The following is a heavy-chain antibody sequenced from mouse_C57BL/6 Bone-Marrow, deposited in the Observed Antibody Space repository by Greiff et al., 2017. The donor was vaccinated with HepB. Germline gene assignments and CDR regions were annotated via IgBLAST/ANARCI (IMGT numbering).Heavy chain of an antibody. J-gene: IGHJ2*01. CDR3: ASGWNYYCSSLDY. V-gene: IGHV5-17*01. Sequence: DVTLVESGGGLVKPGGSLKLSCAASGFTFSDYGMHWVRQAPEKGLEWVAYISSGSSTIYYADKVKGRFTISRDNAKNTLFLQMTSLRSEDTAMYYCASGWNYYCSSLDYWGQGTTLTVSS. CDR2: ISSGSSTI. D-gene: IGHD1-1*01. CDR1: GFTFSDYG.